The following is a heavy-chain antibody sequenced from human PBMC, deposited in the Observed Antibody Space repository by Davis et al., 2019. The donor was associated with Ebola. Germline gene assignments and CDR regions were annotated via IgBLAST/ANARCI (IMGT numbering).Heavy chain of an antibody. J-gene: IGHJ4*02. D-gene: IGHD3-3*01. Sequence: SETLSLTCTVSGGSISSSSYYWDWIRQPPGKGLEWIGSIYYSGSTYYNPSLKSRVTISVDTSKNQFSLKLSSVTAADTAVYYCARSPSVLRFLEWFIDYWGQGTLVTVSS. CDR3: ARSPSVLRFLEWFIDY. V-gene: IGHV4-39*01. CDR2: IYYSGST. CDR1: GGSISSSSYY.